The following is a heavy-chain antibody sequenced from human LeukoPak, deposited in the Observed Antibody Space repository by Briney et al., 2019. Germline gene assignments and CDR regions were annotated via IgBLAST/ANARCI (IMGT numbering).Heavy chain of an antibody. J-gene: IGHJ4*02. CDR1: GFTFSSYA. Sequence: GGSLRLSCAASGFTFSSYAMHWVRQAPGKGLEWVAVISYDGSNKYYADSVKGRFTISRDSSKNTLYLQMNSLRAEDTAVYYCLAMVRGVTNDYWGQGTLVTVSS. CDR2: ISYDGSNK. V-gene: IGHV3-30-3*01. CDR3: LAMVRGVTNDY. D-gene: IGHD3-10*01.